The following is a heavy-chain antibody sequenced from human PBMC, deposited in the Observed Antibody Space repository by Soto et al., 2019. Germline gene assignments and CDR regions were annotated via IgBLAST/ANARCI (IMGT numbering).Heavy chain of an antibody. Sequence: ASVKVSCKASGYTFTSDDINWVRQATGQGLEWMGWMNPNSGNTGYAQKFQGRVTMTRNTSISTAYMELSSLRSEDTAVYYCARAHCSSTRCYFGVRNWFDPWGQGTLVPVSS. CDR1: GYTFTSDD. D-gene: IGHD2-2*01. CDR3: ARAHCSSTRCYFGVRNWFDP. J-gene: IGHJ5*02. CDR2: MNPNSGNT. V-gene: IGHV1-8*01.